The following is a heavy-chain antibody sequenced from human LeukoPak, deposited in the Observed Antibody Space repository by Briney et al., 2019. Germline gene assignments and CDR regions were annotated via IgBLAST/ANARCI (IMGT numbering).Heavy chain of an antibody. D-gene: IGHD3-10*01. CDR2: IYYSGST. CDR3: ARLFRSGSYYTSLDY. V-gene: IGHV4-59*08. CDR1: GGSISSYY. Sequence: SETLSLTCTASGGSISSYYWTWIRQPPGKGLEWIGYIYYSGSTNYNPSLKSRVTISVDTSKNQFSLKLSSVTAADTAVYYCARLFRSGSYYTSLDYWGQGTLVTVSS. J-gene: IGHJ4*02.